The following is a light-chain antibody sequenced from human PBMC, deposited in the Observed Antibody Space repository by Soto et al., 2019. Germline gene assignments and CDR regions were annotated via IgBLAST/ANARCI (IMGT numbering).Light chain of an antibody. CDR1: SSDVGGYNY. V-gene: IGLV2-8*01. J-gene: IGLJ1*01. CDR2: EVS. CDR3: SSYAGSNDFDV. Sequence: QSVLTQPPSASGSPGQSVTISFTGTSSDVGGYNYVSWYQQHPGKAPKLVIYEVSKRPSGVPDRFSGSKSGNTASLTVFGLQAEDEADYYCSSYAGSNDFDVFGTGTKVTVL.